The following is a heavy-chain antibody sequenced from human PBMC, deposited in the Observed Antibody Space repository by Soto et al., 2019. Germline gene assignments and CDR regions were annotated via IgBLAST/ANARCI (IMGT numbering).Heavy chain of an antibody. J-gene: IGHJ5*02. CDR3: ARDQGGSYWGGWFDP. Sequence: EVQLVESGGGLVQPGGSLRLSCVASGFTFSSYEMNWVRQAPGKGLEWVSYISSSGSTIYYADSVKGRFTISRDNAKNSLYLQMNSLRAEDTAVYYCARDQGGSYWGGWFDPWGQGTLVTVSS. D-gene: IGHD1-26*01. V-gene: IGHV3-48*03. CDR2: ISSSGSTI. CDR1: GFTFSSYE.